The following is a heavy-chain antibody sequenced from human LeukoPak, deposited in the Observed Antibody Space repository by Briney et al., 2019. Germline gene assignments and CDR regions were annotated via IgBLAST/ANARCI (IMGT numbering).Heavy chain of an antibody. V-gene: IGHV3-53*04. CDR3: ARYYDSSGYSSYYYYGMDV. J-gene: IGHJ6*02. CDR2: IYSGGST. Sequence: GGSLRLSCAASGFTVSSNYMSWARQAPGKGLEWGSVIYSGGSTYYADSVKGRFTISRHNSKNTLYLQMNSLRAEDTAVYYCARYYDSSGYSSYYYYGMDVWGQGTTVTVSS. CDR1: GFTVSSNY. D-gene: IGHD3-22*01.